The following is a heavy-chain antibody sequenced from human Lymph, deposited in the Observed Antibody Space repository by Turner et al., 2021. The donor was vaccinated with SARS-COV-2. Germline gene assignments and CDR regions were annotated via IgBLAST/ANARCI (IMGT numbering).Heavy chain of an antibody. CDR1: GGSIGSYY. J-gene: IGHJ4*02. V-gene: IGHV4-59*08. Sequence: QVQLQESGPGLVKPSETLSLTCTVSGGSIGSYYWSWIRQPPGKGLEWIGYIYYSGSTNYNPSLKSRVTISVDTSKNQFTLRLSSVTAADTAVYYCARGFDYWGQGTLVTVSS. CDR3: ARGFDY. CDR2: IYYSGST.